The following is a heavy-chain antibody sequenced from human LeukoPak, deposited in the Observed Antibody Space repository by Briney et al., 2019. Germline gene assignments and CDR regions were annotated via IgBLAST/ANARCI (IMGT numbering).Heavy chain of an antibody. J-gene: IGHJ4*02. D-gene: IGHD2-15*01. V-gene: IGHV3-48*02. CDR2: ISSSSTTI. Sequence: GGSLRLSCAASGFTFSSYAMSWVRQAPGKGLEWISYISSSSTTIYYADPVKGRFTISRDNAKNSLYLQMNSLRDEDTAVYYCARDLYFWGQGTLVTVSS. CDR1: GFTFSSYA. CDR3: ARDLYF.